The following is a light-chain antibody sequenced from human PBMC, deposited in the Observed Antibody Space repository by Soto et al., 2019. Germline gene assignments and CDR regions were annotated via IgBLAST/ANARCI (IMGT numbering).Light chain of an antibody. CDR3: SSYAGSYPV. V-gene: IGLV2-11*01. J-gene: IGLJ2*01. Sequence: QSVLTQPRSVSGSPGQSVTISCTGTSSDVGGYNYVSWYQQHPGKAPKLMIYDVSKRPSGVPDLFSGSKSGNTASLTISGLQDYDEADYYCSSYAGSYPVFGGGTKLTVL. CDR1: SSDVGGYNY. CDR2: DVS.